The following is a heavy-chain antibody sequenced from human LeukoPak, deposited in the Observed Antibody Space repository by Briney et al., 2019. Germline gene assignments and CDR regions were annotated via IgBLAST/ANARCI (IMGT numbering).Heavy chain of an antibody. Sequence: GGSLRLSCAASGFTFSSYSMNWVRQAPGKGLEWVSSISSSSSYIYYEDSVKGRFTISRDNAKNSLYLKMNILRAEDTAVYYCARNGPAYDSSGYSLDWGQGTLVTVSA. CDR1: GFTFSSYS. CDR2: ISSSSSYI. V-gene: IGHV3-21*01. J-gene: IGHJ4*02. CDR3: ARNGPAYDSSGYSLD. D-gene: IGHD3-22*01.